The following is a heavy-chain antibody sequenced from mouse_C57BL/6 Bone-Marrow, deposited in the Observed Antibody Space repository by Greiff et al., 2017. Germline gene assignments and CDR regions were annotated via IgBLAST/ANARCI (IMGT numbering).Heavy chain of an antibody. CDR2: ISSGGSYT. D-gene: IGHD2-2*01. Sequence: EVQVVESGGDLVKPGGSLKLSCAASGFTFSSYGMSWVRQTPDKRLAWVATISSGGSYTYSPDSVMGRFTISRDNGKNTLYLEMSGLKSEDTAMYYCARHGMVTTDYCDYWGQGTTLTVSS. J-gene: IGHJ2*01. CDR1: GFTFSSYG. CDR3: ARHGMVTTDYCDY. V-gene: IGHV5-6*01.